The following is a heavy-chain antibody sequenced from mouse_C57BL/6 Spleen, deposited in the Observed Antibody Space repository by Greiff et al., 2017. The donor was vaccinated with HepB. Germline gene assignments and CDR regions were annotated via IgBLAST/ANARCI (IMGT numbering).Heavy chain of an antibody. V-gene: IGHV5-4*01. J-gene: IGHJ3*01. D-gene: IGHD1-1*01. Sequence: EVMLVESGGGLVKPGGSLKLSCAASGFTFSSYAMSWVRQTPEKRLEWVATISDGGSYTYYPDNVKGRFTISRDNAKNNLYLQMSHLKSEDTAMYYCARETSSGRSPAWCAYWGQGTLVTVSA. CDR3: ARETSSGRSPAWCAY. CDR2: ISDGGSYT. CDR1: GFTFSSYA.